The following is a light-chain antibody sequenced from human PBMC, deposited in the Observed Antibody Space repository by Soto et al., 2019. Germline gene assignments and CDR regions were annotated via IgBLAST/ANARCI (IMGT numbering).Light chain of an antibody. J-gene: IGKJ4*01. CDR3: QQCSTAPLT. Sequence: EIVLTHSPGTLSLSQGERATLSCRASQTVRNNFLAWYQQKPGQAPRLLIHDASSRATGIPDRFSGSGSATDFTLTIARLETEDFAVYYCQQCSTAPLTFGGGTKVDIK. V-gene: IGKV3-20*01. CDR1: QTVRNNF. CDR2: DAS.